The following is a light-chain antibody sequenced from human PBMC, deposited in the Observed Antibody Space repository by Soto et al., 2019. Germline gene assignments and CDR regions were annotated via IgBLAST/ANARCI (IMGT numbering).Light chain of an antibody. Sequence: QSALTQPASVSGSPGQSITISCTGNSSDVGGYNYVSWYQQHPGKAPKLMIYEVSNRPSGVSNRFSGSKSGNTASLTISGLQAEDEADYYCSSYTSNSTLVVFGGGTKVTVL. CDR3: SSYTSNSTLVV. CDR2: EVS. J-gene: IGLJ2*01. CDR1: SSDVGGYNY. V-gene: IGLV2-14*01.